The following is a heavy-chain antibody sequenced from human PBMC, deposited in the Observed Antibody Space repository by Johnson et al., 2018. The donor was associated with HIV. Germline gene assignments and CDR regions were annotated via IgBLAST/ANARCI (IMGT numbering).Heavy chain of an antibody. CDR3: AKDSSSWYGGAFDI. J-gene: IGHJ3*02. D-gene: IGHD6-13*01. CDR1: GFTFSSYG. V-gene: IGHV3-33*06. CDR2: IWYDGSNK. Sequence: QLVESGGGVVQPGRSLRLSCAASGFTFSSYGMHWVRQAPGKGLEWVAVIWYDGSNKYYADSVKGRFTISRDNSKNTLYLQMNSLRAEDTAVYYCAKDSSSWYGGAFDIWGQGTMVTVSS.